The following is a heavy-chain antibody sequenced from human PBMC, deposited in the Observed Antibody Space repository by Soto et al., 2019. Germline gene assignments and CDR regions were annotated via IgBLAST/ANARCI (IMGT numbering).Heavy chain of an antibody. D-gene: IGHD1-1*01. CDR1: GYIFTTYW. CDR2: IYPGHSGV. V-gene: IGHV5-51*01. Sequence: PGESLKISCQASGYIFTTYWIGWVRQMPGKGLEWVGIIYPGHSGVRYGPSFQGQVIISADTSTNTAYLQWGSLKASDTAMYYCATTPYNSDFYMYFWGPGTLVTVSS. CDR3: ATTPYNSDFYMYF. J-gene: IGHJ4*02.